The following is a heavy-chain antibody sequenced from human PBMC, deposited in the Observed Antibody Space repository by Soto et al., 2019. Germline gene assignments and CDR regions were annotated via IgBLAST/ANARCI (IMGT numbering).Heavy chain of an antibody. Sequence: SETLSLTCAVFGGSVSSETHFWSWIRQPPGKGLEWIGYIYHSGIINSNPSLKGRLTISVDKSTNHFSLSLASVTAADTAIYYCAREDMSGTYYFDSWGQGTRVTVSS. J-gene: IGHJ4*02. V-gene: IGHV4-61*03. CDR3: AREDMSGTYYFDS. CDR2: IYHSGII. CDR1: GGSVSSETHF. D-gene: IGHD1-26*01.